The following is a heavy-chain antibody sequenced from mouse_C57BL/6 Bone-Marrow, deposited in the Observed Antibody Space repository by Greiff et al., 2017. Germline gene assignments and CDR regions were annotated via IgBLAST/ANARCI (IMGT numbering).Heavy chain of an antibody. CDR3: ARNGRRSYYYGSSAFDY. J-gene: IGHJ2*01. V-gene: IGHV1-62-2*01. CDR1: GYTFTEYT. CDR2: FYPGSGSI. Sequence: QVQLKESGAELVKPGASVKLSCKASGYTFTEYTIHWVKQRSGQGLEWIGWFYPGSGSIKYNEKFKDKATLTADKSSSTVYMELSRLTSEDSAVYFCARNGRRSYYYGSSAFDYWGQGTTLTVSS. D-gene: IGHD1-1*01.